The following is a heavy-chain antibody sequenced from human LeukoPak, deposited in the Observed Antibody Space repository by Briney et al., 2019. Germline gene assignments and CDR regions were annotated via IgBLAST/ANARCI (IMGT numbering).Heavy chain of an antibody. V-gene: IGHV3-48*01. D-gene: IGHD2-2*01. CDR1: GFTFSSYS. CDR3: ARDRVVPAATTPKEFDY. CDR2: ISSSSSTI. J-gene: IGHJ4*02. Sequence: GGSLRLSCAASGFTFSSYSMNWVRQAPGKGLEWVSYISSSSSTIYYADSVKGRFTISRDNAKNSLYLQINSLRAEDTAVYYCARDRVVPAATTPKEFDYWGQGTLVTVSS.